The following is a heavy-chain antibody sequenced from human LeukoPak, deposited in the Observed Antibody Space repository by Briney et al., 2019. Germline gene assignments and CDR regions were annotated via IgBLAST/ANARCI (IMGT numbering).Heavy chain of an antibody. Sequence: ASLKASCKAAGGTVSSYAISWVRQAPGQGLEWMGGIIPIFGTANYAQKFQGRVTITADKSTSTAYMELSSLRSEDTAVYYCASGVEAVGAKGYYYYYMDVWGKGTTVTVSS. J-gene: IGHJ6*03. CDR2: IIPIFGTA. CDR1: GGTVSSYA. CDR3: ASGVEAVGAKGYYYYYMDV. V-gene: IGHV1-69*06. D-gene: IGHD1-26*01.